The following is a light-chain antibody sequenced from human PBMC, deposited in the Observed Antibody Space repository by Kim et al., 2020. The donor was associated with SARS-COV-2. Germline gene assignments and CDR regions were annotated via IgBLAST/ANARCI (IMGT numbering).Light chain of an antibody. J-gene: IGKJ4*01. CDR1: QSISNW. Sequence: ASVGDRVTMTCRASQSISNWLAWYQQKPGKAPELLIYDASTLQSGVPSRFSGSGSGTEFTLTISGLQPDDFGTYYCQQYNNHILSFGGGTKVDIK. V-gene: IGKV1-5*01. CDR3: QQYNNHILS. CDR2: DAS.